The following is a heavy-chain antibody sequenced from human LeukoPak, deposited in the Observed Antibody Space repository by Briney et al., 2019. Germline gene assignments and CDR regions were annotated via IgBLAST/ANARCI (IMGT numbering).Heavy chain of an antibody. CDR2: IYHSGYT. V-gene: IGHV4-38-2*02. J-gene: IGHJ6*03. CDR3: ARDSHDYYYYHMDV. CDR1: GYSISSNYY. Sequence: SETLSLTCTVAGYSISSNYYWGWIRQPPGKGLEWIGSIYHSGYTYYNPSLKSRVTISVDTSKNQFSLKLSSVTAADTTVSYRARDSHDYYYYHMDVWGKGTTVTVSS.